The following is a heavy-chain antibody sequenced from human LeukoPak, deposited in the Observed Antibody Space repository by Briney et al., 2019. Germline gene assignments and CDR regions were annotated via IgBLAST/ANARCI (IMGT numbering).Heavy chain of an antibody. CDR2: IRSTANGYAT. Sequence: GGSLRLSCAASGFTFSGSALHWVRQASGKGLEWVGRIRSTANGYATAYAASVKGRFTISRDDSKNTAYLQMNSLRAEDTAVYYCAKLGKTENHYGSGRFSYYYYMDVWGKGTTVTISS. D-gene: IGHD3-10*01. J-gene: IGHJ6*03. V-gene: IGHV3-73*01. CDR3: AKLGKTENHYGSGRFSYYYYMDV. CDR1: GFTFSGSA.